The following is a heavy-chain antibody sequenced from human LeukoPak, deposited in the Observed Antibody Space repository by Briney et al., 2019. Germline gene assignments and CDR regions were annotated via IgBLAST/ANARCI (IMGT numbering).Heavy chain of an antibody. CDR1: GFTFDDYT. CDR3: AKDSGSYEYYFDY. D-gene: IGHD1-26*01. V-gene: IGHV3-43*01. Sequence: PGGSLRLSCAASGFTFDDYTMHWVRQAPGKGLEWVSLITWDGGSTSYADSVKGRFTISRDNSKNSLYLQMSSVRTEDTALYYCAKDSGSYEYYFDYWGQGTLVTASS. CDR2: ITWDGGST. J-gene: IGHJ4*02.